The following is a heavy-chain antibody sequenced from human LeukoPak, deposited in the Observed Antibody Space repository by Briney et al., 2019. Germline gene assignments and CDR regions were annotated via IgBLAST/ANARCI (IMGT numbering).Heavy chain of an antibody. J-gene: IGHJ6*02. D-gene: IGHD3-9*01. CDR1: GGTFSSYA. Sequence: SVTVSCKASGGTFSSYAISWVRQAPGQGLEWMGGIIPIFGTANYAQKFQGRVTMTRDTSTSTVYMELSSLRSEDTAVYYCARMPRAPDYDILTGLGYYYYYGMDVWGQGTTVTVSS. V-gene: IGHV1-69*05. CDR2: IIPIFGTA. CDR3: ARMPRAPDYDILTGLGYYYYYGMDV.